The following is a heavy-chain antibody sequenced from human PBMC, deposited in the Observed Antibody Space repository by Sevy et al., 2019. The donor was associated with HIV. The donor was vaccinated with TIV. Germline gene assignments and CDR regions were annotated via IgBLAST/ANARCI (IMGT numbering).Heavy chain of an antibody. J-gene: IGHJ6*02. CDR1: GGSISSYY. Sequence: SETLSLTCTVSGGSISSYYWSWIRQPPGKGLEWIGYIYYSGGTNYNPSLKSRVTISVDTSKNQFSLRLSSVTAADTAVYYCARLYNWNYNYYYGMDVWGQGTTVTVSS. CDR2: IYYSGGT. CDR3: ARLYNWNYNYYYGMDV. D-gene: IGHD1-20*01. V-gene: IGHV4-59*01.